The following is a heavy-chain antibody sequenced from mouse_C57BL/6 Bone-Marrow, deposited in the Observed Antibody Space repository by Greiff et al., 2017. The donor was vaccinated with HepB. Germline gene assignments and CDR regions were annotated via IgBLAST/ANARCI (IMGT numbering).Heavy chain of an antibody. D-gene: IGHD2-1*01. CDR1: GYTFTTYP. Sequence: QVQLKESGAELVKPGASVKMSCKASGYTFTTYPIEWMKQNHGKSLEWIGNFHPYNDDTKYNEKFKGKATLTVEKSSSTFYLELSRLTSDDSAVYYCARGWYPHWYFDVWGTGTTVTVSS. CDR2: FHPYNDDT. CDR3: ARGWYPHWYFDV. V-gene: IGHV1-47*01. J-gene: IGHJ1*03.